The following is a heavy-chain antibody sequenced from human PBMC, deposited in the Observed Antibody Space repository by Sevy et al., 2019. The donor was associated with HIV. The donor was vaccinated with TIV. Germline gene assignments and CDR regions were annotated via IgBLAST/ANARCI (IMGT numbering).Heavy chain of an antibody. Sequence: GGCLRLSCAASGFTFSRDWMTWVRQAPGKGLEWVGKIKADGSETYSVDSVKGRFSISRDNAKNALYLQMNSLRAEDTAVYYCARGANNLYNWGQGTLVTVSS. V-gene: IGHV3-7*01. CDR3: ARGANNLYN. CDR2: IKADGSET. J-gene: IGHJ4*02. CDR1: GFTFSRDW. D-gene: IGHD3-10*01.